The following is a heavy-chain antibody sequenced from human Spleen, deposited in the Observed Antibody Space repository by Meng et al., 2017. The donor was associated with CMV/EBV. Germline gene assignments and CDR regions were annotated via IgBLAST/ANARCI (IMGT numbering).Heavy chain of an antibody. CDR2: IYYSGST. CDR1: GGSFSGYY. J-gene: IGHJ5*02. CDR3: ARAFEGYCRTSNCLAFDP. D-gene: IGHD2-2*01. Sequence: SETLSLTCAVYGGSFSGYYWSCIRQPPGKGLEWVGYIYYSGSTNYNPSLRSRVSISVDTSKNQFSLKVKSVTAADTAVYYCARAFEGYCRTSNCLAFDPWAREPWSPSPQ. V-gene: IGHV4-59*01.